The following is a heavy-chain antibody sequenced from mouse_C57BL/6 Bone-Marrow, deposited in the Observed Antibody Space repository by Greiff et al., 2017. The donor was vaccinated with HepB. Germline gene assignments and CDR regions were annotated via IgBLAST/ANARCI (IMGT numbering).Heavy chain of an antibody. CDR1: GFTFSSYA. CDR2: ISDGGSYT. D-gene: IGHD1-1*01. CDR3: ARVLPRSYYAMDY. J-gene: IGHJ4*01. Sequence: EVQLVESGGGLVKPGGSLKLSCAASGFTFSSYAMSWVRQTPEKRLEWVATISDGGSYTYYPDNVKGRFTISRDNAKNNLYLQMSHLKSEDTAMYYCARVLPRSYYAMDYWGQGTSVTVSS. V-gene: IGHV5-4*01.